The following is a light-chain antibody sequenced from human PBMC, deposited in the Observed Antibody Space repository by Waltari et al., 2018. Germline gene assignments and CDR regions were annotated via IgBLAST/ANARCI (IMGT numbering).Light chain of an antibody. CDR2: EVN. V-gene: IGLV2-23*02. CDR3: CSYAGSSVFKVL. CDR1: SSDGGRYVL. Sequence: QSALTQPASVSGSPGQSITISCTGTSSDGGRYVLVVRYQQHPGKAPKLMIYEVNKRPSGVSDRFSGSKSGSTAFLTISGLQAEDEAHYYCCSYAGSSVFKVLFGGGTKLTVL. J-gene: IGLJ2*01.